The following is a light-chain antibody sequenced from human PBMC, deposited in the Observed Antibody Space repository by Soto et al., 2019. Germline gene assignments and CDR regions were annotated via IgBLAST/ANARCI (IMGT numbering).Light chain of an antibody. CDR3: SSYTSSSTLV. V-gene: IGLV2-18*02. Sequence: QSVLTQPPSVSGSPGQSVTISCTGTSSDGGSSNRVSWYQQPPGTAPKLMIYEVSNRPSGVPDRFSGSKSGNTATLTISGLQAEDEADYYCSSYTSSSTLVFGGGNKVTVL. CDR2: EVS. J-gene: IGLJ2*01. CDR1: SSDGGSSNR.